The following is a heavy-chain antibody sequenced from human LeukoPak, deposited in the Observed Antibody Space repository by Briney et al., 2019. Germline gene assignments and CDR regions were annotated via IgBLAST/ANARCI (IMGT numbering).Heavy chain of an antibody. CDR3: ARDRRTNDYDFWSGYYYGDAFDI. J-gene: IGHJ3*02. CDR2: IYHSGST. Sequence: PSETLSLTCAVSGYSISSGYYWSWIRQPPGKGLEWIGSIYHSGSTYYNPSLKSRVTISVDTSKNQFSLKLSSVTAADTAVYYCARDRRTNDYDFWSGYYYGDAFDIWGQGTMVTVSS. CDR1: GYSISSGYY. V-gene: IGHV4-38-2*02. D-gene: IGHD3-3*01.